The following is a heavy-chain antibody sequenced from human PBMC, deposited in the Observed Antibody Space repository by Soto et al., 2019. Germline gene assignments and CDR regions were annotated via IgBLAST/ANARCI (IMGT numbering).Heavy chain of an antibody. CDR1: GGTFSSCR. V-gene: IGHV1-69*13. Sequence: ASVKVSCKASGGTFSSCRINWVRQAPGQGLEWVGGIVPIYRTADYAQEFQGRVTITADESARTAYMELRSLKSRDTAVYYCVRDSGAKLSSSWGQGTLVTVSS. CDR3: VRDSGAKLSSS. CDR2: IVPIYRTA. D-gene: IGHD6-13*01. J-gene: IGHJ4*02.